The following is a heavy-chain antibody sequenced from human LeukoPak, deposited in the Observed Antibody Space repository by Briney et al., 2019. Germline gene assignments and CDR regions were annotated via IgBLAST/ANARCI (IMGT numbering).Heavy chain of an antibody. Sequence: SETLSLTCTVSGGSISSGDYYWSWIRQPPGKGLEWIGYIYYSGSTYYNPSLKSRVTISVDTSKNQFSLKLSSVTAADTAVYYCAREGTKYAFDIWGQGIMVTVSS. CDR3: AREGTKYAFDI. D-gene: IGHD1-1*01. CDR1: GGSISSGDYY. CDR2: IYYSGST. V-gene: IGHV4-30-4*01. J-gene: IGHJ3*02.